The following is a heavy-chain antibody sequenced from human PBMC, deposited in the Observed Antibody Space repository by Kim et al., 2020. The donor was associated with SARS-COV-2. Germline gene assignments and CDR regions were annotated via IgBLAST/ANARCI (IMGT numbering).Heavy chain of an antibody. CDR2: NHYSGST. CDR3: ASFGYSYGYSVDY. D-gene: IGHD5-18*01. V-gene: IGHV4-39*01. CDR1: GGSISSSSYY. Sequence: SETLSLTCTVSGGSISSSSYYCGWLRQPPGKVLEWIGSNHYSGSTYYTPSHSRRVTISVDTSKNQSSLQLTAVTAAAAAVYYCASFGYSYGYSVDYWGQG. J-gene: IGHJ4*02.